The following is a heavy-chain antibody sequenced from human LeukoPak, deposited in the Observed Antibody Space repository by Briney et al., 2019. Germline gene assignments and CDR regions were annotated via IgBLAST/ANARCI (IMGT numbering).Heavy chain of an antibody. CDR3: ARDVSGLISFGGVP. V-gene: IGHV3-7*04. D-gene: IGHD3-16*01. J-gene: IGHJ5*02. CDR2: IKQDGSEK. CDR1: GFIFSSYA. Sequence: PGGSLRLSCAASGFIFSSYAMSWVRQAPGKGLEWVANIKQDGSEKYYVDSVKGRFTISRDNAKNSLYLQMNSLRAGDTAVYYCARDVSGLISFGGVPWGQGTLVTVSS.